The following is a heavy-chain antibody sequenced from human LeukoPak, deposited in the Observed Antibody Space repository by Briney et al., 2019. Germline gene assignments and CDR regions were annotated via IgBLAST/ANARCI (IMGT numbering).Heavy chain of an antibody. CDR2: IWYDGSNK. V-gene: IGHV3-33*01. D-gene: IGHD2-2*01. Sequence: GRSLRLSCAASGFTFSSCGMHWVRQAPGKGLEWVAVIWYDGSNKYYADSVKGRFTISRDNSKNTLYLQMNSLRAEDTAVYYCARAPNIVVVPAAPDYWGQGTLVTVSS. J-gene: IGHJ4*02. CDR1: GFTFSSCG. CDR3: ARAPNIVVVPAAPDY.